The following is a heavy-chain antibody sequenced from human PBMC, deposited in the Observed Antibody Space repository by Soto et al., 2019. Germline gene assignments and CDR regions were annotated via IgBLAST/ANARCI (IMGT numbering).Heavy chain of an antibody. CDR3: ARGIYDTSVGTAFDV. CDR1: GDSVSSDTVV. V-gene: IGHV6-1*01. J-gene: IGHJ3*01. Sequence: PSQTLSLTCAISGDSVSSDTVVWNWIRLSPSRGLEWLGRTYYRSKWYHEYAVFVQSRISINPDTSKNHFSLQLNSVTPEDTAVYYCARGIYDTSVGTAFDVWGQGTKVTV. CDR2: TYYRSKWYH. D-gene: IGHD3-22*01.